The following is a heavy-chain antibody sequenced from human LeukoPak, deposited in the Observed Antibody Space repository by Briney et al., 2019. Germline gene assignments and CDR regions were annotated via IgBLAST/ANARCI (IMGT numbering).Heavy chain of an antibody. V-gene: IGHV3-30-3*01. J-gene: IGHJ4*02. CDR2: ISYDGSNK. CDR1: GFTFSSYA. CDR3: ARDVSGWYDVGIDY. Sequence: GGSLRLSCAASGFTFSSYAMHWVRQAPGKGLEWVAVISYDGSNKYYADSVKGRFTISRGNSKNTLYLQMNSLRAEDTAVYYCARDVSGWYDVGIDYWGQGTLVTVSS. D-gene: IGHD6-19*01.